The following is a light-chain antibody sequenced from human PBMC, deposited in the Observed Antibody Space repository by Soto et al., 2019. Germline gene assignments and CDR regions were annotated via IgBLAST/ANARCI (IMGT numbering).Light chain of an antibody. CDR1: QDISNY. V-gene: IGKV1-33*01. CDR3: QQYDNLPYT. CDR2: DAS. Sequence: DIQMTQSPSSLSSSVGDRVPITCQASQDISNYLNWYQQKPEKAPKLLIYDASNLETGVPSRFSGSGSGTDFTFTISSLQPEDIATYYCQQYDNLPYTFGQGTKLEIK. J-gene: IGKJ2*01.